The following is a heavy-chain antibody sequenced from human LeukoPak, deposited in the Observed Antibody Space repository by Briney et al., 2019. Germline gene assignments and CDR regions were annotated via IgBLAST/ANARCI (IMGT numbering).Heavy chain of an antibody. CDR3: ATDFYDST. CDR1: GFTLSNAW. D-gene: IGHD3-22*01. CDR2: IRSNSDGGTI. J-gene: IGHJ5*02. V-gene: IGHV3-15*07. Sequence: GGSLRLSCAPSGFTLSNAWMNWGRQAPGKGLEWVGRIRSNSDGGTIDYAAPVKGRFTLSRDDSKTTLYLQMNSLQTEDTAVYYCATDFYDSTWGQGTLVTVSS.